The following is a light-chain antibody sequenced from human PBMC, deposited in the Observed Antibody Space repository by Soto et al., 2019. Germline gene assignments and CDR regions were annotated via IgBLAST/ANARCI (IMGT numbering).Light chain of an antibody. CDR1: QNIRSW. V-gene: IGKV1-5*01. CDR2: DTS. Sequence: DIPMTQSPATLSASVGDRVTITCRASQNIRSWLAWYQQKPGKVPNLLIWDTSKLQSGVPSRFSGSGSGTEFTLTIGSLQRDDFATYWCQQYDEYPLTFGGGTKVELK. J-gene: IGKJ4*01. CDR3: QQYDEYPLT.